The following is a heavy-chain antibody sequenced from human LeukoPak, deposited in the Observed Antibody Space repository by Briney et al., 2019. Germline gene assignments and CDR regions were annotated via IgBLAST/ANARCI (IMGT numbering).Heavy chain of an antibody. CDR1: GGSFSGYY. D-gene: IGHD3-3*01. J-gene: IGHJ6*02. Sequence: PSGTLSLTCAVYGGSFSGYYWSWIRQPPGKGLEWIGEINHSGSTNYNPSLKSRVTISVDTSKNQFSLKLSSVTAADTAVYYCARGGPTYYDFWSGYYSPSYGMDVWGQGTTVTVSS. V-gene: IGHV4-34*01. CDR2: INHSGST. CDR3: ARGGPTYYDFWSGYYSPSYGMDV.